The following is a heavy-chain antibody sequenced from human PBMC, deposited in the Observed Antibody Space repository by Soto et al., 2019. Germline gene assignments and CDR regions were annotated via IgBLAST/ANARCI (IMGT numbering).Heavy chain of an antibody. V-gene: IGHV4-59*08. CDR2: IYYSGST. D-gene: IGHD2-15*01. Sequence: AEPLSLTCTISGASISSYSWRWIRQPPGKGLEWIGYIYYSGSTNYNPSLKSRVTISVDTSKNQFSLKLSSVTAADTAAYYCARLPCSGGSCSDSPDAFDIWGQGTMVT. CDR1: GASISSYS. CDR3: ARLPCSGGSCSDSPDAFDI. J-gene: IGHJ3*02.